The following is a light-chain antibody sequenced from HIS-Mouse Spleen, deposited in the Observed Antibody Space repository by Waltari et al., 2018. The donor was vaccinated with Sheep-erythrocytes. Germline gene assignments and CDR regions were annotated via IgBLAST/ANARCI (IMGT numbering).Light chain of an antibody. CDR2: EGS. CDR3: CSYAGSSTPWV. Sequence: QSALTQPASVSGSPGPSIPISSTRTSSDVGSYNLVSWYQQHPGKAPNLMIYEGSKRRSGVSMLFCGSKSGNRASLTSSGVQAEDEADYYCCSYAGSSTPWVFGGGTKLTVL. J-gene: IGLJ3*02. V-gene: IGLV2-23*01. CDR1: SSDVGSYNL.